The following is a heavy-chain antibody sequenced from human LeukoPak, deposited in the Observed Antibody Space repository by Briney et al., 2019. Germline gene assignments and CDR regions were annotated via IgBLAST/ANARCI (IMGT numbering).Heavy chain of an antibody. CDR2: ISAYNGNT. CDR1: GYTFTGYY. V-gene: IGHV1-18*04. Sequence: GASVKVSCKASGYTFTGYYMHWVRQAPGQGLEWMAWISAYNGNTYYAQKLQGRVIMTTDTSTSTAYMELRSLTSDDTAVYFCARDISVAAPNAFDLWGQGTVVTVSS. D-gene: IGHD6-19*01. CDR3: ARDISVAAPNAFDL. J-gene: IGHJ3*01.